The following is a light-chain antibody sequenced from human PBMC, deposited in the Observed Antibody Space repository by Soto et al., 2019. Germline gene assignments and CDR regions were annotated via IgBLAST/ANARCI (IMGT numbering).Light chain of an antibody. CDR1: QSVSSD. J-gene: IGKJ4*01. CDR2: GAS. Sequence: EIVMTQSPATLSVSPGERATLSCRASQSVSSDLAWYHQKPGQAPRLLIYGASTRATGIPARFSGSGSGTEFTLTINSLQSEDFAVYFCQERSNWPALTFGGGTKVDIK. CDR3: QERSNWPALT. V-gene: IGKV3-15*01.